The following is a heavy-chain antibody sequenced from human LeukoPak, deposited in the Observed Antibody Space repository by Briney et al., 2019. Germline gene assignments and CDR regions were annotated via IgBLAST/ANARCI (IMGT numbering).Heavy chain of an antibody. CDR1: GYTFTGYY. CDR3: AREALSGWYGGSFGPNWFDP. V-gene: IGHV1-2*02. J-gene: IGHJ5*02. Sequence: ASVKVSCKASGYTFTGYYMHWVRQAPGQGLEWMGWINPNSGGTNYAQKFQDRVTMTRDTSISTAYMELSRLRSDDTAVYYCAREALSGWYGGSFGPNWFDPWGQGTLVTVSS. D-gene: IGHD6-19*01. CDR2: INPNSGGT.